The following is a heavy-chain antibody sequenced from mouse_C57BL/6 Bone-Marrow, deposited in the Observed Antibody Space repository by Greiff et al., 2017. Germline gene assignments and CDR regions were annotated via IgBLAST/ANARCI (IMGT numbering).Heavy chain of an antibody. CDR3: ARSQLRVRTAWFAY. CDR2: IYPRSGNT. V-gene: IGHV1-81*01. J-gene: IGHJ3*01. CDR1: GYTFTSYG. Sequence: QVQLQQPGAELARPGASVKLSCKASGYTFTSYGISWVKQRTGQGLEWIGEIYPRSGNTYYNEKFKGKATLTADKSSSTAYMELRSLTSEDSAVYFCARSQLRVRTAWFAYWGQGTLVTVSA. D-gene: IGHD3-2*02.